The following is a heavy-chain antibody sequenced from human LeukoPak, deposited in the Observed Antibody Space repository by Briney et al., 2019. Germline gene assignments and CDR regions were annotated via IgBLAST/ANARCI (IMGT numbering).Heavy chain of an antibody. CDR3: AKVWGSYYYDSSGTRSSSAFDI. Sequence: PGGSLRLSCAASGFTFSSHGMHWVRQAPGKGLEWVAFIRYDGSNKYYADSVKGRFTISRDNSENTLYLQMNSLRAEDTAVYYCAKVWGSYYYDSSGTRSSSAFDIWGQGTMVTVSS. D-gene: IGHD3-22*01. V-gene: IGHV3-30*02. J-gene: IGHJ3*02. CDR1: GFTFSSHG. CDR2: IRYDGSNK.